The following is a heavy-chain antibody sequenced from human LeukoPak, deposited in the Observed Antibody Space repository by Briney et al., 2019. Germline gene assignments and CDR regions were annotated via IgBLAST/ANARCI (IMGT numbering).Heavy chain of an antibody. D-gene: IGHD6-13*01. CDR1: GGSLSSGTYY. Sequence: SETLSLTCTVSGGSLSSGTYYWSWIRQPAGKGLEWIGRMYSSGSTNHNSYNPSLKSRATMSVDTSKNQFSLKLSSVTAADTAIYYCARDSIGISAVGTSWGQGTLVTVSS. V-gene: IGHV4-61*02. CDR2: MYSSGST. CDR3: ARDSIGISAVGTS. J-gene: IGHJ4*02.